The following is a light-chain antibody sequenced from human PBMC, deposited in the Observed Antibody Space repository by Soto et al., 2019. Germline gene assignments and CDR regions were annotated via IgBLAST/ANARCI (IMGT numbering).Light chain of an antibody. Sequence: EIVMTQSPATLSVSPGERATLSCRASQTVGSKLAWYQQKPGQVPRLLIYGASTRATGIPARFSGSGSGTEFTLTISSLQSEDFAVYYCQQYNNWPRTFGQGTKEEIK. CDR1: QTVGSK. CDR2: GAS. V-gene: IGKV3-15*01. CDR3: QQYNNWPRT. J-gene: IGKJ1*01.